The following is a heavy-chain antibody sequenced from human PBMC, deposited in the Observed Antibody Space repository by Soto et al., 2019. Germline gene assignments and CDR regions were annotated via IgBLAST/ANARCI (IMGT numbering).Heavy chain of an antibody. CDR3: ARGITSNYEWFELYFDY. D-gene: IGHD3-22*01. J-gene: IGHJ4*02. V-gene: IGHV1-18*01. CDR2: ISAYNGNT. Sequence: GASVKVSCKASGYTFTSYGISWVRQAPGQVLEWMGWISAYNGNTNYAQKLQGRVTMTTDTSTSTAYMELRSLRSDDTAVYYCARGITSNYEWFELYFDYWGQGTLVTVSS. CDR1: GYTFTSYG.